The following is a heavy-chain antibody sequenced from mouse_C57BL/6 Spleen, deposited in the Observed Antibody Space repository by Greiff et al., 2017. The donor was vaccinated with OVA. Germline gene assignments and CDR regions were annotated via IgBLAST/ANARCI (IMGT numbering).Heavy chain of an antibody. D-gene: IGHD1-1*01. V-gene: IGHV5-4*01. CDR2: ISDGGSYT. CDR3: ARDYYYGSSFFDY. J-gene: IGHJ2*01. CDR1: GFTFSSYA. Sequence: EVQVVESGGGLVKPGGSLKLSCAASGFTFSSYAMSWVRQTPEKRLEWVATISDGGSYTYYPDNVKGRFTISRDNAKNNLYLQMSHLKSEDTAMYYCARDYYYGSSFFDYWGQGTTLTVSS.